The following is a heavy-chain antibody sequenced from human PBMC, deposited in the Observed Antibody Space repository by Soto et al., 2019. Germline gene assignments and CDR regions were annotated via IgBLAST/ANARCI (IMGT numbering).Heavy chain of an antibody. J-gene: IGHJ1*01. CDR3: AARGGNWDYGYFQH. CDR2: IYYSGST. CDR1: GGSTTSYY. D-gene: IGHD1-7*01. V-gene: IGHV4-59*08. Sequence: QVQLQESGPGVVKPSETLSLTCTVSGGSTTSYYWNWIRQPPGKGLEWIGYIYYSGSTKYNPSLKSRVTISLDRPKNQFSLKLSSVTAADTAVYYCAARGGNWDYGYFQHWGQGTLVTVSS.